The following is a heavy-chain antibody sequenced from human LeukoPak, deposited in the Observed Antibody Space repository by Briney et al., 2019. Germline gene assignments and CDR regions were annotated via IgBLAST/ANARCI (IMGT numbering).Heavy chain of an antibody. V-gene: IGHV4-30-4*01. J-gene: IGHJ4*02. D-gene: IGHD1-1*01. CDR1: GASISSGDYY. Sequence: PSETLSLTCTVSGASISSGDYYWTWIRQPPGKGLEWIGYIYYSGSTYYNPPLKSRLTISVDTSKNQFSLKLSSVTAADTAVYYCARVLQLGYFDYWGQGTLVTVSS. CDR3: ARVLQLGYFDY. CDR2: IYYSGST.